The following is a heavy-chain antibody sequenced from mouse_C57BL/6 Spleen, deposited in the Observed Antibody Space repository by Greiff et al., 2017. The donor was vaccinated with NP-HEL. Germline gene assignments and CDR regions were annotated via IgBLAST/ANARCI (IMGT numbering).Heavy chain of an antibody. CDR3: ARDWAYDMDY. J-gene: IGHJ4*01. V-gene: IGHV1-54*01. D-gene: IGHD4-1*01. CDR1: GYAFTNFL. Sequence: QVQLQQSGAELVRPGTSVKVSCKASGYAFTNFLIEWVKQRPGQGLEWIGVINPGSGGTNSNEKCQGKATLTADKSASTAYMQLSSLTTEDYAVYFGARDWAYDMDYWGQGTSVTASS. CDR2: INPGSGGT.